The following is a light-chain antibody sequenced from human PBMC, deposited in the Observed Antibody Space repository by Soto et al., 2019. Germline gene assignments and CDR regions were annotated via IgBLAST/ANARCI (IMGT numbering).Light chain of an antibody. CDR3: QHSYTTPYT. CDR1: QSISNF. Sequence: DIQMTQSPSSLSASVGDRVTITCRASQSISNFLNWYQQKPGKAPELLIYAASSLHSGVPSRFSGSGSGTNFTLTISSLQPEDFATYSCQHSYTTPYTFGQGTKLEIK. V-gene: IGKV1-39*01. J-gene: IGKJ2*01. CDR2: AAS.